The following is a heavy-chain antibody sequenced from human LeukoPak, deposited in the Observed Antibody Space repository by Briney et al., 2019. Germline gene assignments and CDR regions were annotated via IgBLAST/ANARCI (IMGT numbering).Heavy chain of an antibody. D-gene: IGHD2-2*01. J-gene: IGHJ3*02. CDR1: GFTFSSYG. V-gene: IGHV3-30*02. Sequence: PGRSLRLSCAASGFTFSSYGMHWVRQAPGKGLEWVAFIRYDGSNKYYADSVKGRFTISRDNSKNTLYLQMNSLRAEDTAVYYCAKLPIVVVPAAPGAFDIWGQGTMVTVSS. CDR3: AKLPIVVVPAAPGAFDI. CDR2: IRYDGSNK.